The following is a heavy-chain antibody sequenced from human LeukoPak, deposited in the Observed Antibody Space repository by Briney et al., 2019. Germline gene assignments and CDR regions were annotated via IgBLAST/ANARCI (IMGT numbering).Heavy chain of an antibody. CDR1: GGSISSYY. CDR2: IHYSGST. Sequence: SETLSLTCTVSGGSISSYYWSWIRHPPGKGLEWIGYIHYSGSTDYNPSVKSRVTMSISTSKKELSLKLSSVTAADTAVYFCARQGDDYNPNFDYWGQGTLVTVSA. V-gene: IGHV4-59*01. D-gene: IGHD5-24*01. J-gene: IGHJ4*02. CDR3: ARQGDDYNPNFDY.